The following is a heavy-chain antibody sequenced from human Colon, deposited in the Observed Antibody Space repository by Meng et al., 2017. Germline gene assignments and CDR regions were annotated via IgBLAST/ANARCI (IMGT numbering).Heavy chain of an antibody. J-gene: IGHJ4*02. CDR3: ARGRIYGGVSMFFDS. CDR2: SSNRANNFTT. V-gene: IGHV3-72*01. D-gene: IGHD4-23*01. Sequence: GASLNISCAASGFILSDHYVDWVRQAPGKGLEWVGCSSNRANNFTTAYAASGEARTTISRDDSRNSLRLQMNSLKTEDTAVYYCARGRIYGGVSMFFDSWGQGTLVTVSS. CDR1: GFILSDHY.